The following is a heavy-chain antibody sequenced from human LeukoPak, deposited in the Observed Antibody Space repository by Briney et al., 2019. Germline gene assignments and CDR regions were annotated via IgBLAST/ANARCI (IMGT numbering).Heavy chain of an antibody. V-gene: IGHV4-31*03. CDR1: GTSISRSGYY. D-gene: IGHD1-26*01. CDR3: VGGSYPLEY. Sequence: SQTLSLTCTVSGTSISRSGYYWSWIRQHPGKGLECLGFTYYSGSTHYNPYLESRVTISVDTSKSQLSLKLNSVTAADTAVYYWVGGSYPLEYWGQGALVTVSS. J-gene: IGHJ4*02. CDR2: TYYSGST.